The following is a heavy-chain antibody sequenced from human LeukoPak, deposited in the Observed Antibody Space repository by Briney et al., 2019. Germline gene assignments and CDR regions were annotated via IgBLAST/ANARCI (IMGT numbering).Heavy chain of an antibody. V-gene: IGHV3-11*01. J-gene: IGHJ5*02. CDR2: ISSSGSTI. CDR1: GFTFSDYY. CDR3: TRGPVDSLNWFDP. D-gene: IGHD5-12*01. Sequence: GGSLRLSCAASGFTFSDYYMSWIRQAPGKGLEWVSYISSSGSTIYYADSVKGRFTISRDNAKNSLYLQMNSLRAEDTAVYYCTRGPVDSLNWFDPWGQGTLVTVSS.